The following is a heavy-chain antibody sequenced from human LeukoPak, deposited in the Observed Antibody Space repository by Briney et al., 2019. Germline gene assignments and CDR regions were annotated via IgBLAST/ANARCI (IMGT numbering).Heavy chain of an antibody. V-gene: IGHV1-46*01. CDR2: INPSGGST. CDR1: GYTFTSYY. D-gene: IGHD1-26*01. Sequence: GASVKVSCKASGYTFTSYYMHWVRQAPGQGLEWMGLINPSGGSTSYAQKFQGRVTTTRDTSTSTVYMELSSLRSEDTAVYYCARDGKEGPPRYVYWGQRTLVTVSS. J-gene: IGHJ4*02. CDR3: ARDGKEGPPRYVY.